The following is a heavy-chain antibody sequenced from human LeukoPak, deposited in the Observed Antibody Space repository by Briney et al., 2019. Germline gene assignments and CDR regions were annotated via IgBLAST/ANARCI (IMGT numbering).Heavy chain of an antibody. CDR2: INHSGST. J-gene: IGHJ4*02. D-gene: IGHD3-3*01. CDR1: GGSFSGYY. V-gene: IGHV4-34*01. CDR3: ARDLTIFGVVIPGDY. Sequence: SETLSLTCAVYGGSFSGYYWSWIRQPPGKGLEWIGEINHSGSTNYNPSLKSRVTISVDTSKNQFSLNLSSVTAADTAVYYCARDLTIFGVVIPGDYWGQGTLVTVSS.